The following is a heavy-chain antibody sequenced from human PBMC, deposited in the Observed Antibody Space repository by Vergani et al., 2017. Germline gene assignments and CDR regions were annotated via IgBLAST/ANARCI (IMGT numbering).Heavy chain of an antibody. Sequence: QVQLVQSGAEVKKPGSSVKVSCKASGGTFSSYAISWVRQAPGQGLEWMGGIIPIFGTANYAQKFQGRVTITADESTSTAYMELSSLRSEDTAVYYWARTGGSGDYVSYYYYYMDVWGKGTTVTVSS. J-gene: IGHJ6*03. D-gene: IGHD4-17*01. V-gene: IGHV1-69*01. CDR1: GGTFSSYA. CDR3: ARTGGSGDYVSYYYYYMDV. CDR2: IIPIFGTA.